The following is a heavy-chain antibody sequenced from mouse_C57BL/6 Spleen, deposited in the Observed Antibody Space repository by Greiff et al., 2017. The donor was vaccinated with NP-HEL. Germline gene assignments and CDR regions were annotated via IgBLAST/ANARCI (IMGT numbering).Heavy chain of an antibody. J-gene: IGHJ3*01. CDR2: IHPNSGST. CDR3: ARYYGSSDGWFAY. V-gene: IGHV1-64*01. CDR1: GYTFTSYW. Sequence: QVQLKEPGAELVKPGASVKLSCKASGYTFTSYWMHWVKQRPGQGLEWIGMIHPNSGSTNYNEKFKSKATLTVDKSSSTAYMQLSSLTSEDSAVYYCARYYGSSDGWFAYWGQGTLVTVSA. D-gene: IGHD1-1*01.